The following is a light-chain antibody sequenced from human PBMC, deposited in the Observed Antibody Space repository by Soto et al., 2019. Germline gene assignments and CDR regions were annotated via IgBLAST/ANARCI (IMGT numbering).Light chain of an antibody. CDR2: DVS. CDR1: SSDVGGYNY. Sequence: QSALTQPASVSGSPGQSITISCTGTSSDVGGYNYVSWYQQHPGKAPKLMIYDVSNRPSGVSNRFSGSKSGNTASLTTSGLQAEDEADYYCSSYISSSTNVIFGGGTKLTVL. CDR3: SSYISSSTNVI. V-gene: IGLV2-14*01. J-gene: IGLJ2*01.